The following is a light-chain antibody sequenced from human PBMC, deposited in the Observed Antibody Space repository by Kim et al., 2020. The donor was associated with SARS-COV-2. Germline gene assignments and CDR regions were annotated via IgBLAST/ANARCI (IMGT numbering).Light chain of an antibody. CDR2: EDN. V-gene: IGLV6-57*03. CDR3: QSYDSSNRV. J-gene: IGLJ3*02. Sequence: GTTVTTSCTRSSGSIASNYVQWYQQRPGSAPTTVIYEDNQRPSGVPDRFSGSIDSSSNSASLTISGLKTEDEADYYCQSYDSSNRVFGGGTQLTVL. CDR1: SGSIASNY.